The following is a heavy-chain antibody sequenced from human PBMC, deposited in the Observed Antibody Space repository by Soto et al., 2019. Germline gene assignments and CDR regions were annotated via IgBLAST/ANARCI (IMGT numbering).Heavy chain of an antibody. CDR3: AKDLNLLSSGSFLFFDY. V-gene: IGHV3-23*01. CDR1: GFTFSSYA. D-gene: IGHD3-10*01. J-gene: IGHJ4*02. Sequence: GGSLRLSCAASGFTFSSYAMSWVRQAPGKGLEWVSAISGSGGSTYYADSVKGRFTISRDNSKNTLYLQMNSLRAEDTAVYYCAKDLNLLSSGSFLFFDYWGQGTLVTVSS. CDR2: ISGSGGST.